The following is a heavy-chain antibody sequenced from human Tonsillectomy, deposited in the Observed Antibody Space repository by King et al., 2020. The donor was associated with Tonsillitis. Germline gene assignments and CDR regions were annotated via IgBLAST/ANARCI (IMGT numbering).Heavy chain of an antibody. CDR1: GFTFSSYS. CDR2: ISSSSSYI. D-gene: IGHD6-6*01. J-gene: IGHJ4*02. CDR3: ARRMYSSSSGGAY. V-gene: IGHV3-21*01. Sequence: QLVQSGGGLVKPGGSLRLSCAASGFTFSSYSMNWVRQAPGKGLEWVSSISSSSSYIYYADSVKGRFTISRDNAKNSLYLQMNSLRAEDTAVYYCARRMYSSSSGGAYWGQGTLVTVSS.